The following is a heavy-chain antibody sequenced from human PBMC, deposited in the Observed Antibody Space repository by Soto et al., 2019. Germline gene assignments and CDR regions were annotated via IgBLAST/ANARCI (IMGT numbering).Heavy chain of an antibody. CDR1: GGTFSSYA. J-gene: IGHJ4*02. CDR3: ARESIAVAALIDY. CDR2: IIPIFGTA. D-gene: IGHD6-19*01. Sequence: ASLKVSCKASGGTFSSYAISWVRQAPGQGLEWMGGIIPIFGTANYAQKFQGRVTITADESTSTAYMELSSLRSEDTAVYYCARESIAVAALIDYWGQGTLVTVSS. V-gene: IGHV1-69*13.